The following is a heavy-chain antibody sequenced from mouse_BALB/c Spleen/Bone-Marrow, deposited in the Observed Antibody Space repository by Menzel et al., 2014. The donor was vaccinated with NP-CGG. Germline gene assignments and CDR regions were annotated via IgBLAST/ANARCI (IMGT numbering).Heavy chain of an antibody. CDR1: GYSFTGYN. CDR2: IDPYNGGT. CDR3: AREEAYYGNYGAMDY. J-gene: IGHJ4*01. V-gene: IGHV1S135*01. D-gene: IGHD2-10*01. Sequence: EVQRVESGPELVKPGASVKISCKASGYSFTGYNMYWVKQSHRKSLEWIGYIDPYNGGTSYNQKSKGKATLTVDKSSSTAYMHLNSLTSEDSAIYYCAREEAYYGNYGAMDYWGQETAVDVST.